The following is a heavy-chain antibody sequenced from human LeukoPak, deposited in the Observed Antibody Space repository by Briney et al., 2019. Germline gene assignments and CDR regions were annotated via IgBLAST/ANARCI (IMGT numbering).Heavy chain of an antibody. D-gene: IGHD3-10*01. CDR2: INPSGGST. Sequence: ASVKVSCKASGYTFTSYYMHWARQAPGQGLEWMGIINPSGGSTSYAQKFQGRVTMTRDTSTSTVYMELSSLRSEDTAVYYCARDPEYGSGTLEAFDIWGQGTMVTVSS. V-gene: IGHV1-46*03. CDR1: GYTFTSYY. CDR3: ARDPEYGSGTLEAFDI. J-gene: IGHJ3*02.